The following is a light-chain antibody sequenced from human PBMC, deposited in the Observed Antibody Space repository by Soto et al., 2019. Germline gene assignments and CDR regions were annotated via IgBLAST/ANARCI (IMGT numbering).Light chain of an antibody. V-gene: IGLV1-44*01. CDR2: SDD. J-gene: IGLJ2*01. Sequence: QPVLTQPPSASGTPGQRVTISCSGSNSNIGSYSVNWYRHLPGTAPKLLVFSDDQRPSGVPDRFSGSKSGPSASLANSGLQSEDEADYYCAAWDDSLNGPVFGGGTKLTVL. CDR1: NSNIGSYS. CDR3: AAWDDSLNGPV.